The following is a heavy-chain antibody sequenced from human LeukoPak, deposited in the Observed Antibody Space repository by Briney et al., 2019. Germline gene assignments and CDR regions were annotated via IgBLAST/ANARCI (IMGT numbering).Heavy chain of an antibody. CDR1: GFIFSTYS. Sequence: GGSLRLSCAASGFIFSTYSMNWVRQAPGKGLEWVSSIRSSSSYIYYADSVKGGFTISRDNAKNSLYLQMNSRRAEDTAVYYCARNSNGGKYFDYWGQGTLVTVSS. CDR2: IRSSSSYI. V-gene: IGHV3-21*01. CDR3: ARNSNGGKYFDY. J-gene: IGHJ4*02. D-gene: IGHD4-23*01.